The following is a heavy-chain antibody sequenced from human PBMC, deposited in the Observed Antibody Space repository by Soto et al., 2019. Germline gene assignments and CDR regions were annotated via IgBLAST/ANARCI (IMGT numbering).Heavy chain of an antibody. CDR1: GFTFSSYG. CDR2: ISSNGGTT. D-gene: IGHD1-1*01. CDR3: VRRVSGNDDY. V-gene: IGHV3-64*01. J-gene: IGHJ4*02. Sequence: EVQLAESGGGMVQPGGSLRLSCVASGFTFSSYGMHWVRQAPGKGIEYVSSISSNGGTTYYGNSVKGRFTISRDNSKNTLYLHMGSLRAEDMAVYYCVRRVSGNDDYWGQGTRVTVSS.